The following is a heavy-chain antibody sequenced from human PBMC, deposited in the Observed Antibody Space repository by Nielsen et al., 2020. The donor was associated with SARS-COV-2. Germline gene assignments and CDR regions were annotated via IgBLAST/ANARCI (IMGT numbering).Heavy chain of an antibody. CDR1: GYTLTELL. CDR3: ARKGFRSGSTILFDY. D-gene: IGHD1-26*01. Sequence: ASVKVSCKVSGYTLTELLMHWVRQAPGKGLEWMGGFDPEDGETIYAQKFQGRVTMTEDTSTDTAYMELSSLRSDDTAVYYCARKGFRSGSTILFDYWGQGTLVTVSS. J-gene: IGHJ4*02. CDR2: FDPEDGET. V-gene: IGHV1-24*01.